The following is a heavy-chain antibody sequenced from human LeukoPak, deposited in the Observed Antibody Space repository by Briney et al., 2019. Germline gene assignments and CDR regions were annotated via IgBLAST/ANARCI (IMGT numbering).Heavy chain of an antibody. CDR3: ARGDSSSWYLGYYYMDV. Sequence: GASVKVSCKASGGTFSSYAISWVRQAPGQGLEWMGGIIPIFGTANYAQKFQGRVTITTDESTSTAYMELGSLRSEDTAVYYCARGDSSSWYLGYYYMDVWGKGTTVTVSS. J-gene: IGHJ6*03. D-gene: IGHD6-13*01. CDR1: GGTFSSYA. CDR2: IIPIFGTA. V-gene: IGHV1-69*05.